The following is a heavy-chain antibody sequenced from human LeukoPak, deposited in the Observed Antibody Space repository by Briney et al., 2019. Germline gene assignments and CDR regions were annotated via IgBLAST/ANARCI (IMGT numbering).Heavy chain of an antibody. J-gene: IGHJ4*02. CDR3: AKSGGYGLIDY. CDR1: GGSISSYY. CDR2: IYYSGST. D-gene: IGHD1-26*01. V-gene: IGHV4-59*04. Sequence: AETLSLTCTVSGGSISSYYWGWIRQPPGKVLEWIGNIYYSGSTYYNASLQSRVTISIDTSKNQFPLRLNSVTAADTAMYYCAKSGGYGLIDYWGQGTLVTVSS.